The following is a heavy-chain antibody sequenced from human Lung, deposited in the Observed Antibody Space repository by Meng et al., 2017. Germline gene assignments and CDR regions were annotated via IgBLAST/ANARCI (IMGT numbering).Heavy chain of an antibody. CDR1: GFTFSNYA. CDR3: ARGTRVSCTGVICYPFDF. V-gene: IGHV3-23*01. D-gene: IGHD2-8*02. J-gene: IGHJ4*02. Sequence: EVQLLESGGGLVQPGGSLRLSLAASGFTFSNYAMSWVRQAPEKGLEWVSATAATDGGTYHAASVRGRFTISRDNSKNTLSLQMNSLRADDTAIYYCARGTRVSCTGVICYPFDFWGQGTLVTVSS. CDR2: TAATDGGT.